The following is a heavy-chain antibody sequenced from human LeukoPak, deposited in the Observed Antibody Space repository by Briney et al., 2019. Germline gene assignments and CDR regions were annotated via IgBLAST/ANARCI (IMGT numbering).Heavy chain of an antibody. CDR3: ARDRLPSGYSYGNYYYYYMDV. CDR2: ISAYNGNT. CDR1: GYTFTSYG. J-gene: IGHJ6*03. Sequence: GASVKVSCKASGYTFTSYGISWVRQAPGQGLEWMGWISAYNGNTNYAQKLQGRVTMTTDTSTSTAYMELRSLRSDDTAVYYCARDRLPSGYSYGNYYYYYMDVWGKGTTVTISS. V-gene: IGHV1-18*01. D-gene: IGHD5-18*01.